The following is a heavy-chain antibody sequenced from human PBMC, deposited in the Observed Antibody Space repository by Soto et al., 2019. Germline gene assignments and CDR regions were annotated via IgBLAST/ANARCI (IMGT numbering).Heavy chain of an antibody. V-gene: IGHV1-18*01. CDR2: ISAYNGNT. J-gene: IGHJ3*02. D-gene: IGHD3-16*02. CDR1: GYTFTSYG. Sequence: QVPLVQSGAEVKKPGASVKDSCKASGYTFTSYGISWVRQAPGQGLEWMGWISAYNGNTNYAQKLQGRVTMTTDTSTSTAYMELRSPRSHDSAVYYCARGNYDYLWGSYPADAFDIWGQGTMVTVSS. CDR3: ARGNYDYLWGSYPADAFDI.